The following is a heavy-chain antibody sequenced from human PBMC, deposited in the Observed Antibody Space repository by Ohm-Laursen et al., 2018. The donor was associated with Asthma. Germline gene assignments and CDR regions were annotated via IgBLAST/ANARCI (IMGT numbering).Heavy chain of an antibody. CDR3: AVSIYAYGEGAY. D-gene: IGHD3-10*01. CDR2: ISYDGSNK. J-gene: IGHJ4*02. Sequence: SLRLSCTASGFTFSRNGMYWVRQAPGKGLEWVAVISYDGSNKYYADSVKGRFTISRDNSKNTLYLQMNSLRAEDTAVYYCAVSIYAYGEGAYWGQGTLVTVSS. V-gene: IGHV3-30*03. CDR1: GFTFSRNG.